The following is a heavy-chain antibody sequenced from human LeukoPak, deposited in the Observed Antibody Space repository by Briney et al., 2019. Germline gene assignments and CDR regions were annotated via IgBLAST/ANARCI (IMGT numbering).Heavy chain of an antibody. CDR2: IGTAGDT. D-gene: IGHD3-10*01. CDR3: ARGMVRGEIDY. CDR1: GFTFSSYD. V-gene: IGHV3-13*01. Sequence: PGGSLRLSCAASGFTFSSYDMHWVRQATGKGLEWVSAIGTAGDTYYPGSVKGRFTISRENAKNSLYLQMNSLRAGDTAVYYCARGMVRGEIDYWGQGTLVTVSS. J-gene: IGHJ4*02.